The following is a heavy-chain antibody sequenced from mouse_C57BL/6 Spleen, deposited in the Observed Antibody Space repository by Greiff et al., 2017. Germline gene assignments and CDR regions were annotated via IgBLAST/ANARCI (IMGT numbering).Heavy chain of an antibody. CDR2: IRSKSNNYAT. D-gene: IGHD2-5*01. CDR3: VRGYSNYEVDY. J-gene: IGHJ4*01. V-gene: IGHV10-1*01. CDR1: GFSFNTYA. Sequence: DAGGGLVQPKGSLKLSCAASGFSFNTYAMNWVRQAPGKGLEWVARIRSKSNNYATYYADSVKDRFTISRDDSESMLYLQMNNLKTEDTAMYYCVRGYSNYEVDYWGQGTSVTVSS.